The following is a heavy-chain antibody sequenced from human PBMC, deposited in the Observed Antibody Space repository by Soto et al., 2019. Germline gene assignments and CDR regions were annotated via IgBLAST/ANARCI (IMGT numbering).Heavy chain of an antibody. V-gene: IGHV1-18*01. CDR2: ISAYNGNT. CDR1: GYTFTSYG. J-gene: IGHJ4*02. CDR3: ARAEGRITIFGVVIQEFDY. D-gene: IGHD3-3*01. Sequence: ASVKVSCKASGYTFTSYGISWVRQAPGQGLEWMGWISAYNGNTNYAQKLQGRVTMTTDTSTSTAYMELRSLRSDDTAVYYCARAEGRITIFGVVIQEFDYWGQGTLVTVPQ.